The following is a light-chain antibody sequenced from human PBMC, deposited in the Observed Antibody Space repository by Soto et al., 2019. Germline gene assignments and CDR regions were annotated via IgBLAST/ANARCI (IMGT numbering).Light chain of an antibody. CDR3: KQYDTWPRT. J-gene: IGKJ1*01. CDR1: QSVSSN. Sequence: EIVMTQSPASLSVPPGETATLSCRASQSVSSNFAWYLQKPGKAPRLLIYGASTRDTAVPARFTGRGSGTEFTLTISSLKSDDFGVDYFKQYDTWPRTFGQGTKVEIK. CDR2: GAS. V-gene: IGKV3-15*01.